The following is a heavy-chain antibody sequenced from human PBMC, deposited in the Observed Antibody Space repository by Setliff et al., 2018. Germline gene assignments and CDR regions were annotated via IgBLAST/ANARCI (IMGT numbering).Heavy chain of an antibody. CDR1: GFTFSDFW. V-gene: IGHV3-7*01. D-gene: IGHD2-15*01. CDR2: IKQDGSEK. Sequence: GGSLRLSCAGSGFTFSDFWINWVRQAPGKGLEWVANIKQDGSEKYYVDSVKGRFAISRDNARNSLYLQMNSLRAEDTAVYYCARPGGGWRSFDIWGQGTVVTVSS. J-gene: IGHJ3*02. CDR3: ARPGGGWRSFDI.